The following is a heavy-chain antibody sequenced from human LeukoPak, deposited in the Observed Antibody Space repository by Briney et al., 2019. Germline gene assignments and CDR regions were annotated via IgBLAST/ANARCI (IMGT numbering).Heavy chain of an antibody. D-gene: IGHD1-26*01. Sequence: GGSLRLSCAASGFTFDDYAMHWVRQAPGKGLEWVSGISWNSGSIGYADSVKGRFTISRDNAKNSLYLQMNSLRAEDTALYYCAKDIDEGATPYYYYYMDVWGKGTTVTASS. CDR1: GFTFDDYA. CDR2: ISWNSGSI. J-gene: IGHJ6*03. CDR3: AKDIDEGATPYYYYYMDV. V-gene: IGHV3-9*01.